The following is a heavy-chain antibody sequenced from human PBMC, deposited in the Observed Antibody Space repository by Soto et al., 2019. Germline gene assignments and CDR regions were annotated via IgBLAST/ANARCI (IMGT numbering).Heavy chain of an antibody. Sequence: PSETLSLTCTVSGASISSSYWSWIRQSPGKGLEWIGYVYYSGSTKYNPSLKSRVTISVDTSKNQFSLKLSSVTDADTAVYYCARGYYDSNGQSNTFDIWAQGTMVTVSS. J-gene: IGHJ3*02. D-gene: IGHD3-22*01. CDR2: VYYSGST. CDR1: GASISSSY. CDR3: ARGYYDSNGQSNTFDI. V-gene: IGHV4-59*01.